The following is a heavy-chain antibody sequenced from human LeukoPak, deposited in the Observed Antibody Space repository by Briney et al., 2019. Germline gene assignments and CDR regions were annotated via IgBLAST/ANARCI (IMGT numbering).Heavy chain of an antibody. D-gene: IGHD3-10*01. V-gene: IGHV3-23*01. CDR1: GFTFATYG. J-gene: IGHJ3*01. CDR2: AGDSAATT. Sequence: GGSLRRSCAASGFTFATYGMSWVRQAPGKGLEWVSVAGDSAATTHYADSVKGRFFISIDNSKNTVHLQMNNLRAEDTAVYYCAKDSFTVVRGVGSDDGFPVWGQGTLVIVSS. CDR3: AKDSFTVVRGVGSDDGFPV.